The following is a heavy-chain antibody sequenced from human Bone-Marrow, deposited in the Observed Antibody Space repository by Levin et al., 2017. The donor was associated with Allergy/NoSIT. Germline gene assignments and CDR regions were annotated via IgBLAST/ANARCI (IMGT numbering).Heavy chain of an antibody. V-gene: IGHV3-23*01. Sequence: GGSLRLSCVASGFRFSGYAISWVRQAPGKGLEWVSSISGAATATWYADSLKGRSTISRDASKNTVYLQINDLRAADTGLYHCVKGNVAAGRPVVGWFDPWGQGTLVTVSS. CDR2: ISGAATAT. CDR1: GFRFSGYA. D-gene: IGHD6-25*01. CDR3: VKGNVAAGRPVVGWFDP. J-gene: IGHJ5*02.